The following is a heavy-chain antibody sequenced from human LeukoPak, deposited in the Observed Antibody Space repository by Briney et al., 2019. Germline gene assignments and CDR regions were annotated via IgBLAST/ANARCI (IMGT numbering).Heavy chain of an antibody. Sequence: GGSLRLSCAASGFTFGDYAMHWVRQAPGKGLEWVSGISWNSGSICYADSVKGRFTISRDNAKNSLYLQMNSLRAEDTALYYCATEITNDSFDIWGQGTMVTVSS. CDR3: ATEITNDSFDI. CDR2: ISWNSGSI. J-gene: IGHJ3*02. D-gene: IGHD3-10*01. V-gene: IGHV3-9*01. CDR1: GFTFGDYA.